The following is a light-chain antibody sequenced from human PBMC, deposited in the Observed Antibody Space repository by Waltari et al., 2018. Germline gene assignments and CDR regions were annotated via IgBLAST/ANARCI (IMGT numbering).Light chain of an antibody. J-gene: IGLJ2*01. CDR2: GNL. CDR3: QSYDRSLRRSV. V-gene: IGLV1-40*01. CDR1: SANAAAGYD. Sequence: QSVLTQPPSASPPPVPLDTISCPGSSANAAAGYDVRCYQQFPGTAPRLLSFGNLNRPSGVPDRFSGPKSGTAATLAITGLQAEDEAEYYCQSYDRSLRRSVFGGGTKLTVL.